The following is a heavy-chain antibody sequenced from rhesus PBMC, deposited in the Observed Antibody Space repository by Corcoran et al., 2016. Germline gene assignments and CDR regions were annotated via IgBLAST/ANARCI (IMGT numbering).Heavy chain of an antibody. CDR1: GGSVSRSNW. D-gene: IGHD4-35*01. V-gene: IGHV4-65*01. CDR3: ARERADYGNYDYFDY. J-gene: IGHJ4*01. CDR2: ISGSSRST. Sequence: QVQLQESGPGLVKPSETLSLTCAVSGGSVSRSNWWSWIRQPPGKGLEWIGYISGSSRSTYYNPSLTSRGTISTSTSKNQFSLKLGSVTAADTAVYYCARERADYGNYDYFDYWGQGVLVTVSS.